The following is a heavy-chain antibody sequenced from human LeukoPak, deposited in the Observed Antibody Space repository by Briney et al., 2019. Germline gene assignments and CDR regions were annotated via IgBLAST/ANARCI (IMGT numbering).Heavy chain of an antibody. D-gene: IGHD4-17*01. V-gene: IGHV4-34*01. CDR1: GGSISGTYY. CDR2: INHSGST. Sequence: PSETLSLTCTVSGGSISGTYYWSWIRQPPGKGLEWIGGINHSGSTNYNPSLKSRVTISVDTSKNQFSLKLSSVTAADTAVYYCARLHYGDYDFVPVDYWGQGTLVTVSS. J-gene: IGHJ4*02. CDR3: ARLHYGDYDFVPVDY.